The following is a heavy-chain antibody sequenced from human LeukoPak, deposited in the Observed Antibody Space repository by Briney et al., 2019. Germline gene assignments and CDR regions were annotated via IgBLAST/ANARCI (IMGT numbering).Heavy chain of an antibody. CDR1: GFTFSSYG. Sequence: GTSLRLSCAASGFTFSSYGMHWVRQSPGKGLEWVAVIWCDGSNKYYADSVKGRFTISRDNSKNTLHLQMNSLRAEDTAVYYCARDSPYLDYWGQGTLVTVSS. J-gene: IGHJ4*02. V-gene: IGHV3-33*01. CDR2: IWCDGSNK. CDR3: ARDSPYLDY.